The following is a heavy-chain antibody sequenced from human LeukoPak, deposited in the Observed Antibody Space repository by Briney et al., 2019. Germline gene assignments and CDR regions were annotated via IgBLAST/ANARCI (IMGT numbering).Heavy chain of an antibody. Sequence: GGSLRLSCAASGFNFSSYAMSWVRQAPGKGLEWVSGISGSGGGTFYADSVKGRFTISRDNAKNSLYLQMNSLRAEDTAVYYCAREEHGYGYMGYYYYMDVWGKGTTVTVSS. CDR3: AREEHGYGYMGYYYYMDV. D-gene: IGHD5-18*01. CDR1: GFNFSSYA. CDR2: ISGSGGGT. V-gene: IGHV3-23*01. J-gene: IGHJ6*03.